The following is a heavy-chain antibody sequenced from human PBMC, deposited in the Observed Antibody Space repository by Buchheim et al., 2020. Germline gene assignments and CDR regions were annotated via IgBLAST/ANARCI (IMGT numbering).Heavy chain of an antibody. CDR3: ARVTRGICSGGSCQTPVYGMDG. CDR1: GYTFTGYY. J-gene: IGHJ6*02. V-gene: IGHV1-2*04. Sequence: QVQLVQSGAEVKKPGASVKVSCKASGYTFTGYYMHWVRQAPGQGLEWMGWINPNSGGTNYAQKFQGWVTMTRDTSISTAYMELSRLRSDDTAVYYCARVTRGICSGGSCQTPVYGMDGWGQGTT. CDR2: INPNSGGT. D-gene: IGHD2-15*01.